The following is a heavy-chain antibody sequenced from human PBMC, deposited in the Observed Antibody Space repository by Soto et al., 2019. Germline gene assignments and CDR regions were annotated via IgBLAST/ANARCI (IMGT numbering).Heavy chain of an antibody. V-gene: IGHV1-18*01. CDR1: GYTFTSYG. D-gene: IGHD5-18*01. CDR3: ARAVDTAMVQPFDY. Sequence: ASVKVSCKASGYTFTSYGISWVRQAPGQGLEWMGWISAYNGNTNYAQKLQGRVTMTTDTSTSTGYMELRSLRSDDTAVYYCARAVDTAMVQPFDYWGQGTLVTVSS. J-gene: IGHJ4*02. CDR2: ISAYNGNT.